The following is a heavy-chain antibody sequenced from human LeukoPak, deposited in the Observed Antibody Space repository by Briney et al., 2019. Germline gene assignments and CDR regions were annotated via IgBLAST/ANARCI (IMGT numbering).Heavy chain of an antibody. CDR3: AKDRAYSASYRGYFDS. V-gene: IGHV3-23*01. CDR1: GFTFSSYA. J-gene: IGHJ4*02. CDR2: ISGSGGST. Sequence: GGSLRLSCAASGFTFSSYAMSWVRQAPGKGLEWVSAISGSGGSTYYADSVKGRFTISRDNSKNTLYLQMNSLRAEDTAVYYCAKDRAYSASYRGYFDSWGQGTLVTVSS. D-gene: IGHD1-26*01.